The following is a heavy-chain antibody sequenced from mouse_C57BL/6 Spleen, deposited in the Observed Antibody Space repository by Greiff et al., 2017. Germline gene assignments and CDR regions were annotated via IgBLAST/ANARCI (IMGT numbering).Heavy chain of an antibody. CDR2: ISYDGSN. D-gene: IGHD2-1*01. Sequence: EVQLQQSGPGLVKPSQSLSLTCSVTGYSITSGYYWNWIRQFPGNKLEWMGYISYDGSNNYNPSLKNRISITRDTSKNQFFLKLNSVTTEDTATYYCARGAGNWFDYWGQGTTLTVSS. V-gene: IGHV3-6*01. J-gene: IGHJ2*01. CDR1: GYSITSGYY. CDR3: ARGAGNWFDY.